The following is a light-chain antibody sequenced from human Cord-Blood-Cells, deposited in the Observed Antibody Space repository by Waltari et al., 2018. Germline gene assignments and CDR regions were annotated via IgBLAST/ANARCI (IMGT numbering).Light chain of an antibody. V-gene: IGKV3-11*01. Sequence: LSPGERATLSCRASQSVSSYLAWYQQKPGQAPRLLIYDASNRATGIPARFSGSGSGTDSTLTISSLEPEDFAVYYCQQRSNWPPLTFGGGTKVEI. CDR2: DAS. CDR1: QSVSSY. J-gene: IGKJ4*01. CDR3: QQRSNWPPLT.